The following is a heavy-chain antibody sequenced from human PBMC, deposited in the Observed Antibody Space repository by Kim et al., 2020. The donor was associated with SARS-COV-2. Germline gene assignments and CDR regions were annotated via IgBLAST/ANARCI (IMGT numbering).Heavy chain of an antibody. CDR1: GYSFTSYW. CDR2: IYPGDSDT. Sequence: GESLKISCKGSGYSFTSYWIGWVRQMPGKGLEWMGIIYPGDSDTRYSPSFQGQVTISADKSISTAYLQWSSLKASDTAMYYCARYQYLRRYYDILTGYYNVDYYYGMDVWGQGTTVTVSS. D-gene: IGHD3-9*01. CDR3: ARYQYLRRYYDILTGYYNVDYYYGMDV. J-gene: IGHJ6*02. V-gene: IGHV5-51*01.